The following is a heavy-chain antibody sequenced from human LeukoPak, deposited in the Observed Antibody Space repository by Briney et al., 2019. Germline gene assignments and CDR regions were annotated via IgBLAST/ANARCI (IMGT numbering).Heavy chain of an antibody. Sequence: PGGSLRLSCAASGFTFSRYAMSWARQAPGKGLEWVSLIESSGATTYYADSVKGRFTISRDNSKNTLYLQMNSLRAEDTAVYYCAKDRYYDFWSGYYVLGLAAAGKIGYYGMDVWGQGTTVTVSS. CDR3: AKDRYYDFWSGYYVLGLAAAGKIGYYGMDV. V-gene: IGHV3-23*01. J-gene: IGHJ6*02. D-gene: IGHD3-3*01. CDR2: IESSGATT. CDR1: GFTFSRYA.